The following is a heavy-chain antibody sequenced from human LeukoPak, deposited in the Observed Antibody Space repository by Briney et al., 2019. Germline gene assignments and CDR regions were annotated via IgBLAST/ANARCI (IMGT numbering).Heavy chain of an antibody. CDR2: ISSSSSTI. V-gene: IGHV3-48*01. CDR3: ARDLVEQIFGVVINWFDP. Sequence: GGSLRLSCAASEFTFNSRGMVWVRQAPGKGLEWVSYISSSSSTIHYADSVKGRFTISRDNAKNSLYLQMNSLRAEDTAVYYCARDLVEQIFGVVINWFDPWGQGTLVTVSS. CDR1: EFTFNSRG. D-gene: IGHD3-3*01. J-gene: IGHJ5*02.